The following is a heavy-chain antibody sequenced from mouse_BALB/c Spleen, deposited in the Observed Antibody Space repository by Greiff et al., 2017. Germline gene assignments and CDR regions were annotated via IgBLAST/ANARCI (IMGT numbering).Heavy chain of an antibody. V-gene: IGHV2-9*02. J-gene: IGHJ1*01. CDR2: IWAGGST. CDR1: GFSLTSYG. CDR3: ARGGTTATVYWYFDV. D-gene: IGHD1-2*01. Sequence: VQLVESGPGLVAPSQSLSITCTVSGFSLTSYGVHWVRQPPGKGLEWLGVIWAGGSTNYNSALMSRLSISKDNSKSQVFLKMNSLQTDDTAMYYCARGGTTATVYWYFDVWGAGTTVTVSS.